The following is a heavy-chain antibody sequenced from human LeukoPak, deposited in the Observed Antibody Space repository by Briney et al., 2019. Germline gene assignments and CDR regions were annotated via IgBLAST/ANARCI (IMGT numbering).Heavy chain of an antibody. CDR3: ARSSQVRVVLAATYYYYYYMDV. J-gene: IGHJ6*03. Sequence: GASVKVSCKASGYTFTGYYMHWVRQAPGQGLEWMGWINPNSGGTNYAQKFQGRVTMTRDTSISTAYMELSRLRSDDTAVYYCARSSQVRVVLAATYYYYYYMDVWGKGTTVTVSS. D-gene: IGHD2-15*01. CDR1: GYTFTGYY. CDR2: INPNSGGT. V-gene: IGHV1-2*02.